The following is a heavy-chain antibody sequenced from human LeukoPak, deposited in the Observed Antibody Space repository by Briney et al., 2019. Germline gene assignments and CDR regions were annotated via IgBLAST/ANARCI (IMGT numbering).Heavy chain of an antibody. D-gene: IGHD3-10*01. CDR1: GFTFSSYW. Sequence: PGGSLRLSCAASGFTFSSYWMSWVRQAPGKGLEWVANIKQDGSEKYYADSVKGRFTISRDNSKNTLYLQMNSLRAEDTAVYYCAKDHYGSNYYYGMDVWGQGTTVTVSS. V-gene: IGHV3-7*01. J-gene: IGHJ6*02. CDR3: AKDHYGSNYYYGMDV. CDR2: IKQDGSEK.